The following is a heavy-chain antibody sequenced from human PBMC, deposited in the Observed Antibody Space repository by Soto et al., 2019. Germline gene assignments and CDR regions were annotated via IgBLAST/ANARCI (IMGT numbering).Heavy chain of an antibody. D-gene: IGHD4-4*01. J-gene: IGHJ4*02. V-gene: IGHV1-69*02. Sequence: QVQLVQSGTEVKKPGSSVQVSCKASGGTFRNYPINWVRQAPGQGLEWMGSIFPLTDIPDYAQNFQARLTISADKSTSTAYMELSSLTSDDTAMYFCARGPLVVVTYFESWGQGTLVTVSS. CDR3: ARGPLVVVTYFES. CDR1: GGTFRNYP. CDR2: IFPLTDIP.